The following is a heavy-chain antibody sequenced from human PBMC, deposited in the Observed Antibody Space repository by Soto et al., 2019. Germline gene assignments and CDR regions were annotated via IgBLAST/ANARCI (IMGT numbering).Heavy chain of an antibody. V-gene: IGHV3-23*01. D-gene: IGHD3-3*01. CDR1: RFTFNTFA. CDR2: INAGGGNT. Sequence: VQLLESGGDLVQPGGSLRLSCVTSRFTFNTFAMCWVRQAPGEGLEWVSAINAGGGNTHYADSVKGRFTISRDNSKNTLYLQMDSLRAEDTAVYYCAKHTYSDFWPGHYYYLDFWGQGTLVTVSS. J-gene: IGHJ4*02. CDR3: AKHTYSDFWPGHYYYLDF.